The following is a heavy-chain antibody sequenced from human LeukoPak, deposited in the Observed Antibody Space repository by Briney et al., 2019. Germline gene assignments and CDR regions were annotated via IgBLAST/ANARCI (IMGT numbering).Heavy chain of an antibody. CDR2: ITSSSSYI. J-gene: IGHJ5*02. Sequence: GGSLRLSCAASGFTFSSYNMNWVRQAPGKGLEWVSSITSSSSYIYYADSVKGRFTISRDNAKNTLNLQMNSLRAEDTAVYYCARDLGQYYDTSDNWFDPWGQGTLVTVSS. CDR3: ARDLGQYYDTSDNWFDP. V-gene: IGHV3-21*01. D-gene: IGHD3-22*01. CDR1: GFTFSSYN.